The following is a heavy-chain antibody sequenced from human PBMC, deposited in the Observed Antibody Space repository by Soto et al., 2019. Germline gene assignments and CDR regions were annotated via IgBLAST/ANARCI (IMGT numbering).Heavy chain of an antibody. V-gene: IGHV3-21*01. D-gene: IGHD2-15*01. Sequence: EVQLVESGGGLVKPGGSLRLSCAASGFTFSSYSMNWVRQAPGKGLEWVSSISSSSSYIYYADSVKGRFTISRDNAKNSLYLQMNSLRAEDTAVYHCARDCSGGSCIAGDAFDIWGQGTMVTVSS. CDR1: GFTFSSYS. CDR3: ARDCSGGSCIAGDAFDI. J-gene: IGHJ3*02. CDR2: ISSSSSYI.